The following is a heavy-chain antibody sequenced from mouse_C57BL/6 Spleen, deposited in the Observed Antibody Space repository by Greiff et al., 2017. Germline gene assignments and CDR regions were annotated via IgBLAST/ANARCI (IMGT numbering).Heavy chain of an antibody. Sequence: QVQLQQSGAELVKPGASVKMSCKASGYTFTSYWITWVKQRPGQGLEWIGDIYPGSGSTNYNEKFKSKATLTVDTSSSTAYMQLSSLTSGDSAVYYCATQYYGSDYWGQGTTLTVSS. CDR1: GYTFTSYW. D-gene: IGHD1-1*01. V-gene: IGHV1-55*01. CDR3: ATQYYGSDY. J-gene: IGHJ2*01. CDR2: IYPGSGST.